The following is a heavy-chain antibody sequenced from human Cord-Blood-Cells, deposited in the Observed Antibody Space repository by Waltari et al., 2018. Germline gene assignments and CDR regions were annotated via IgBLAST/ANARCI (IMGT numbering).Heavy chain of an antibody. J-gene: IGHJ3*02. CDR2: IIPIFGTA. Sequence: QVQLVQSGAELKKPGSSVKVSCKASGGPYSSYAISGLRDAPGQGLEWMGGIIPIFGTANYAQKFQGRVTITADESTSTAYMELSSLRSEDTAVYYCAREGAGTHAFDIWGQGTWSPSLQ. D-gene: IGHD1-1*01. CDR3: AREGAGTHAFDI. CDR1: GGPYSSYA. V-gene: IGHV1-69*01.